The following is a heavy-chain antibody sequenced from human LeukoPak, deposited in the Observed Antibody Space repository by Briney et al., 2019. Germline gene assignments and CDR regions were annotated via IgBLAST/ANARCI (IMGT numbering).Heavy chain of an antibody. V-gene: IGHV3-73*01. D-gene: IGHD5-24*01. Sequence: GGSLRLSCAASGFTFSGSAMHWVRQASGKGLEWVGRIRSKANSYATAYAASVKGRFTISRDDSKNTAYLQMNSLKTEDTAVYYCARDPRWLQLRYFDYWGQGTLVTVSS. CDR1: GFTFSGSA. J-gene: IGHJ4*02. CDR2: IRSKANSYAT. CDR3: ARDPRWLQLRYFDY.